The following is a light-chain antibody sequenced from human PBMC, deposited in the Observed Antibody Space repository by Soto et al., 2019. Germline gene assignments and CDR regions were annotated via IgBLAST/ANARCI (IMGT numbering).Light chain of an antibody. J-gene: IGKJ1*01. CDR3: LQYQNLRT. CDR1: QSVSTT. Sequence: EIVLTQSPSTLSLSPGQRASLCCRASQSVSTTVAWYHQKPGQAPRLLVYGASTRATGIPARFSGSGSGTEFTLTISGLQSEDIALYYCLQYQNLRTFGQGTKVDIK. CDR2: GAS. V-gene: IGKV3-15*01.